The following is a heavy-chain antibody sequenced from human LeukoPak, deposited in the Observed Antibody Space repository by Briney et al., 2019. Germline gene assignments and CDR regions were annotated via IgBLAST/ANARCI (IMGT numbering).Heavy chain of an antibody. CDR3: ARVLTDGGSYYDGIYYFDY. V-gene: IGHV4-59*01. J-gene: IGHJ4*02. D-gene: IGHD1-26*01. Sequence: PSETLSLTCTVSGGSISSYYWSWIRQPPGKGLEWIGYIYYSGSTNYNPSLKSRVTISVDTSKNQFSLKLSSVTAADTAVYYCARVLTDGGSYYDGIYYFDYWGQGTLVTVSS. CDR1: GGSISSYY. CDR2: IYYSGST.